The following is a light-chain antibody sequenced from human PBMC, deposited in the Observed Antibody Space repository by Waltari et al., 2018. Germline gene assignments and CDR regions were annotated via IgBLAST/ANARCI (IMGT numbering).Light chain of an antibody. V-gene: IGKV2-28*01. CDR2: LGS. J-gene: IGKJ1*01. CDR3: MQSLQTLWT. CDR1: QSLLHRNGNNY. Sequence: DIVVTQSPLSLPVTPGEPASISCRSSQSLLHRNGNNYLDWYLQKPGQSPQLLCYLGSNRASGVPDRFSGRGSGTDFTLRISRVEAEDVGVYYCMQSLQTLWTFGQGTKVEIK.